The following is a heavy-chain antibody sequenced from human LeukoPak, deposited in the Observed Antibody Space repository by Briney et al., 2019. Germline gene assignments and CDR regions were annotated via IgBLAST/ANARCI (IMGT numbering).Heavy chain of an antibody. CDR2: ITGSGGGT. D-gene: IGHD6-19*01. J-gene: IGHJ4*02. V-gene: IGHV3-23*01. Sequence: PGGSLRLSCAASGFTFSTHAMSWVRQAPGEGLQWVSTITGSGGGTYYADSVKGRFTISRDNSNNTLYLQMSSLRAEDTAVYYCAKDSVGVAGPDYWGQGTLVTVSS. CDR3: AKDSVGVAGPDY. CDR1: GFTFSTHA.